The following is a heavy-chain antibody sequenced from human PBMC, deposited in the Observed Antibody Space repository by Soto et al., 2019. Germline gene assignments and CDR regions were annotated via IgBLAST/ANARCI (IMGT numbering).Heavy chain of an antibody. Sequence: PSEKLSLTCTVSGGSISSYYWSWIRQPPGKGLEWIGYIYYSGSTNYNPSLKSRVTISVDTSKNQFSLKLSSVTAADTAVYYCARVSSSSSWYPYSYYYMDVWGKGTTVTVSS. CDR2: IYYSGST. V-gene: IGHV4-59*01. J-gene: IGHJ6*03. CDR1: GGSISSYY. CDR3: ARVSSSSSWYPYSYYYMDV. D-gene: IGHD6-13*01.